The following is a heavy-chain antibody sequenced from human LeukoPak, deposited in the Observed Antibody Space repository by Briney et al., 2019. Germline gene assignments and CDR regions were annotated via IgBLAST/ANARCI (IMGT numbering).Heavy chain of an antibody. V-gene: IGHV3-30-3*01. CDR3: ARDMYSGSWYLVAFDI. D-gene: IGHD6-13*01. CDR1: GFTFSSYA. J-gene: IGHJ3*02. CDR2: ISYDGGNK. Sequence: GGSLRLSCAASGFTFSSYAMHWVRQAPGKGLEWVAVISYDGGNKYYADSVKGRFTISRDNSKNTLYLQMNSLRAEDTAVYYCARDMYSGSWYLVAFDIWGQGTMVTVSS.